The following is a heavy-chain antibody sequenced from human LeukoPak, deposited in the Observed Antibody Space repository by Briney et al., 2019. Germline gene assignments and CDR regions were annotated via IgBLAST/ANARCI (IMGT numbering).Heavy chain of an antibody. D-gene: IGHD3-22*01. J-gene: IGHJ3*02. CDR1: GGTFSSYA. CDR2: INPNSGVS. V-gene: IGHV1-2*06. Sequence: GASVKVSCKASGGTFSSYAISWVRQAPGQGLEWMGRINPNSGVSNYAQKFQGRVTTTRDTSISTAYMELSRLRSDDTAVFYCARYYYDSSGKGAFDIWGQGTMVTVSS. CDR3: ARYYYDSSGKGAFDI.